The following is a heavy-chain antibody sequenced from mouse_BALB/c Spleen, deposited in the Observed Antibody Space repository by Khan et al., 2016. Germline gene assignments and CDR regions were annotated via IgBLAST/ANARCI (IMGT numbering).Heavy chain of an antibody. Sequence: QVQLKESGPELVKPGASVKMSCKASGYTFTDYVISWVKQRTGQGLEWIGEIYPGSGSTYYNEKFKGKATLTADQSSNTAYMQLSSLTSEDSAVYFCASEGDPAWFAYWGQGTLVTVSA. V-gene: IGHV1-77*01. J-gene: IGHJ3*01. CDR1: GYTFTDYV. CDR3: ASEGDPAWFAY. D-gene: IGHD2-13*01. CDR2: IYPGSGST.